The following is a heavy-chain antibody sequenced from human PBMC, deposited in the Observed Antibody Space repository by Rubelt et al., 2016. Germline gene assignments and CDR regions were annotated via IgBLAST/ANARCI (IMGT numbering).Heavy chain of an antibody. Sequence: QVQLVESGGGVVQPGRSLRLSCAASGFTFSSYAMHWVRQAPGKGLEWVAVISYDGSNKYYADSVKGRFTISRDNSKNTLYLQMNSLGAEETAVYYCARDLFFSSGWSGWFDPWGQGTLVTVSS. CDR2: ISYDGSNK. J-gene: IGHJ5*02. V-gene: IGHV3-30*04. D-gene: IGHD6-19*01. CDR1: GFTFSSYA. CDR3: ARDLFFSSGWSGWFDP.